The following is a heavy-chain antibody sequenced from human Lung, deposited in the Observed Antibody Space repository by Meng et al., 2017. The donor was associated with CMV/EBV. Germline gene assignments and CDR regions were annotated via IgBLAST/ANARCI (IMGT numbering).Heavy chain of an antibody. CDR3: AREPYDYDSSLDY. CDR1: GFTFSSTW. V-gene: IGHV3-74*01. J-gene: IGHJ4*02. CDR2: INSVGSST. Sequence: GESLKISCAASGFTFSSTWMHWVRQAPGKGLVWVSRINSVGSSTIYADSVKGRFTISIDNAKNTLYLQMNSLRSEDTAVYYCAREPYDYDSSLDYWGQGTLVXVSS. D-gene: IGHD3-22*01.